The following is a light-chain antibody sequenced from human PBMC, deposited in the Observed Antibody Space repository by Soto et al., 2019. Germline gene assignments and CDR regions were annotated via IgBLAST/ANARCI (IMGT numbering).Light chain of an antibody. J-gene: IGKJ5*01. V-gene: IGKV3D-20*01. Sequence: TMSLSPGEIGTLSCGASQSVSSSYVAWYQHKPGLAHRLLIHDTSSRAIGIPDRLSGSKSGTTFTLTIRRMEPEDVGMYYCQPYGSSPITFGQGTRLDI. CDR2: DTS. CDR3: QPYGSSPIT. CDR1: QSVSSSY.